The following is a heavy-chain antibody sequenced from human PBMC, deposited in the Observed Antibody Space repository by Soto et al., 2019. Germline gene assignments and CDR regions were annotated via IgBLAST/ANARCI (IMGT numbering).Heavy chain of an antibody. D-gene: IGHD4-17*01. CDR1: GFTFSTSG. J-gene: IGHJ3*02. CDR2: ISGSGDYT. Sequence: EVQLLESGGGLVQPGGSLRLSCAASGFTFSTSGMSWVRQAPGKGLEWVSSISGSGDYTNYADSVKDRFTITRDNSKNTLYLQISSLTAEDTAVYYCANHGGFDIWGQGTMGAVSS. V-gene: IGHV3-23*01. CDR3: ANHGGFDI.